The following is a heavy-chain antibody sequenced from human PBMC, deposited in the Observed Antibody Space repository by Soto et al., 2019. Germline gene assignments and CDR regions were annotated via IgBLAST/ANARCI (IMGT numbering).Heavy chain of an antibody. CDR1: GFTFSSYA. CDR2: VSRAGTYT. CDR3: VNYTVTEDLGES. D-gene: IGHD3-16*01. V-gene: IGHV3-23*01. J-gene: IGHJ5*02. Sequence: EVQLLESGGDVVRPGGSLRISCAAAGFTFSSYAMGWVRQAPGKGLEWVAGVSRAGTYTFYADSVRGRFSISRDNSRDTVDLYMNALRGDDTAVYFCVNYTVTEDLGESWGQGTLVSVSS.